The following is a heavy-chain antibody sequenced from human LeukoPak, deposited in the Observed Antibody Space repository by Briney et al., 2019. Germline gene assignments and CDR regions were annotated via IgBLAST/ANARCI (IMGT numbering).Heavy chain of an antibody. CDR3: ARLQGYDSSGFLDASDI. D-gene: IGHD3-22*01. CDR1: GYSFTSSC. Sequence: GESLKISCKGSGYSFTSSCIGWVRQMPGKGLEWMGNIYPGDSDTRYSPSFQGQVTISADKTISTAYLQWSSLKASDSAMYYCARLQGYDSSGFLDASDIWGQGTLVTVSS. V-gene: IGHV5-51*01. CDR2: IYPGDSDT. J-gene: IGHJ3*02.